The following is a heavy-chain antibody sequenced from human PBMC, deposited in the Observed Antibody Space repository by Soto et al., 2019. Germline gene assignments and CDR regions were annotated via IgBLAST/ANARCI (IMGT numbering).Heavy chain of an antibody. Sequence: QVQVVQSGAEVREPGASVKVSCTASGYSSSNYYTHWARQAPGQGLEWMGIVNPHGASTVYAQRFQGRLTLTRDTSTNTDYMVLSRLTSDDTAIYYCASVTTIWSNWGQGTLVTVSS. V-gene: IGHV1-46*01. J-gene: IGHJ4*02. CDR2: VNPHGAST. CDR3: ASVTTIWSN. CDR1: GYSSSNYY. D-gene: IGHD2-21*02.